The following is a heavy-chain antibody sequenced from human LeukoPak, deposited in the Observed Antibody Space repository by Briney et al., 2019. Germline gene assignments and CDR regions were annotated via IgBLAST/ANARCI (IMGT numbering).Heavy chain of an antibody. CDR1: GFTFSSHS. V-gene: IGHV3-48*01. CDR2: ISRSSKTI. J-gene: IGHJ6*02. CDR3: AKITEWLSPYYYGMDV. Sequence: GGSLRLSCAASGFTFSSHSMNWVRQAPGKGLEWVAYISRSSKTIYYADSVKGRFTISRDNSKNTLYLQMNSLRAEDTAVYYCAKITEWLSPYYYGMDVWGQGTTVTVSS. D-gene: IGHD3-3*01.